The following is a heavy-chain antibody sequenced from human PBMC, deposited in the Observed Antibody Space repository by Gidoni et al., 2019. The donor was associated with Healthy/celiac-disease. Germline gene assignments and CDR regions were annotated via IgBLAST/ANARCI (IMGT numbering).Heavy chain of an antibody. CDR1: GCSISSGGYY. J-gene: IGHJ4*02. CDR2: IYYSGST. CDR3: ARGRIFGVAMIPFDY. Sequence: QVPLQESGPGLVKPSQTLSLTCPVSGCSISSGGYYWSWIRQHPGKGLEWIGYIYYSGSTYYNPSLKSRVTISVDTSKNQFSLKLSSVTAADTAVYYCARGRIFGVAMIPFDYWGQGTLVTVSS. V-gene: IGHV4-31*03. D-gene: IGHD3-3*01.